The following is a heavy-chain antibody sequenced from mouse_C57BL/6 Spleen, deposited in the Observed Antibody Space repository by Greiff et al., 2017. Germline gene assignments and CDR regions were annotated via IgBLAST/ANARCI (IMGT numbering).Heavy chain of an antibody. CDR1: GYTFTSYW. CDR2: IDPNSGGT. CDR3: ARVYYGNYERAWFAY. D-gene: IGHD2-1*01. V-gene: IGHV1-72*01. Sequence: QVQLKQPGAELVKPGASVKLSCKASGYTFTSYWMHWVKQRPGRGLEWIGRIDPNSGGTKYNEKFKSKATLTVDKPSSTAYMQLSSLTSEDSAVYYCARVYYGNYERAWFAYWGQGTLVTVSA. J-gene: IGHJ3*01.